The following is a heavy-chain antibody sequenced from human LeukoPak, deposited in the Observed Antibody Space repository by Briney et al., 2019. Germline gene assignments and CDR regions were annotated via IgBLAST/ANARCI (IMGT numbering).Heavy chain of an antibody. Sequence: PGGSLRLSCAASGFTFSSSWMSWVRQAPGEGLEWVANIKQDGSEKYYVDSVKGRFTISRDNAKNSLYLQMNSLRAEDTAVYYCARGVGYSSGWYIRVDYFDYWAREPWSPSPQ. CDR3: ARGVGYSSGWYIRVDYFDY. CDR1: GFTFSSSW. J-gene: IGHJ4*02. CDR2: IKQDGSEK. D-gene: IGHD6-19*01. V-gene: IGHV3-7*01.